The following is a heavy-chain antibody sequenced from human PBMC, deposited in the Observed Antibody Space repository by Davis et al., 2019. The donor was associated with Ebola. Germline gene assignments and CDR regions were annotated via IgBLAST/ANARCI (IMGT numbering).Heavy chain of an antibody. V-gene: IGHV1-18*04. CDR2: ISVYNGNT. CDR1: GYTFTSYG. D-gene: IGHD3-10*01. CDR3: ARDRDGSGSYYNYYYYGMDV. Sequence: AASVKVSCKASGYTFTSYGISWVRQAPGQGLEWMGWISVYNGNTNYAQKLQGRVTMTTDTSTRKAYMELRSLRSDDTAVYYCARDRDGSGSYYNYYYYGMDVWGQGTTVTVSS. J-gene: IGHJ6*02.